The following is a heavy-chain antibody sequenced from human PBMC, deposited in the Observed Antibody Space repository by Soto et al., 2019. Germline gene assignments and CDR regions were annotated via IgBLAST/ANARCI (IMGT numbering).Heavy chain of an antibody. V-gene: IGHV1-8*01. Sequence: ASVKVSCKASGYTFTSYDINWVRQATGQGLEWMGWMNPNSGNTGYEQKFQGRVTMTRTTSISPAYMELSSLRSEDTAVYYCARGRAGGVTGKNNWFNPWGQGTLVTVSS. D-gene: IGHD2-8*01. J-gene: IGHJ5*02. CDR2: MNPNSGNT. CDR1: GYTFTSYD. CDR3: ARGRAGGVTGKNNWFNP.